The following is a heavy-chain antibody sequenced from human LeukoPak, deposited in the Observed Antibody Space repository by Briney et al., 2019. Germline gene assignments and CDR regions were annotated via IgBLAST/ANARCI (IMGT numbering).Heavy chain of an antibody. CDR3: ARGGKIALAGTRSPQYFQH. Sequence: PGGSLRLSCAASGFTFSSYSMNWVRQAPGKGLEWVSYISSSSSTIYYADSVKGRFTISRDNSKNTLYLQMNSLRPEDTAVYYCARGGKIALAGTRSPQYFQHWGQGTLVTVSS. CDR1: GFTFSSYS. V-gene: IGHV3-48*01. CDR2: ISSSSSTI. J-gene: IGHJ1*01. D-gene: IGHD6-19*01.